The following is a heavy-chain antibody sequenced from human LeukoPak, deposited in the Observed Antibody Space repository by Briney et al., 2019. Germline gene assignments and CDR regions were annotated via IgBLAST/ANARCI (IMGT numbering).Heavy chain of an antibody. J-gene: IGHJ4*02. CDR1: GFTLSSYE. CDR2: KAYSGGSS. Sequence: GRSLRLSCTVSGFTLSSYEMSWIRQAPGKGLEWVSSKAYSGGSSYYADALKRRLTIPRDDPKNTLYLPEHTLSAEHTAVYHCARNSGWYGVAGGQGTLV. D-gene: IGHD6-19*01. V-gene: IGHV3-23*01. CDR3: ARNSGWYGVA.